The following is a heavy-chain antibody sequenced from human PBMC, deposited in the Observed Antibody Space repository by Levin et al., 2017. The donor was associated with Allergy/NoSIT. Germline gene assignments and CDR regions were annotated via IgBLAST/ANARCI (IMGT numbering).Heavy chain of an antibody. D-gene: IGHD2-15*01. J-gene: IGHJ4*02. CDR3: ARFWQFLDSRGYYPDQADY. CDR1: GYTFTSYG. V-gene: IGHV1-18*01. CDR2: ISAYNGNT. Sequence: GASVKVSCKASGYTFTSYGISWVRQAPGQGLEWMGWISAYNGNTNYAQKLQGRVTMTTDTSTSTAYMELRSLRSDDTAVYYCARFWQFLDSRGYYPDQADYWGQGTLVTVSS.